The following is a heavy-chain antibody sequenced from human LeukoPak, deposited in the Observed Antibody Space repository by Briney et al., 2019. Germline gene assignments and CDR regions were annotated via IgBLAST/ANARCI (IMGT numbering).Heavy chain of an antibody. V-gene: IGHV1-24*01. CDR1: GYSLSELS. CDR3: ASGHTTYFFQD. CDR2: FDPEDGET. D-gene: IGHD3-9*01. J-gene: IGHJ4*02. Sequence: ASVKVSCKVSGYSLSELSMHWVRQAPGKGLEWMGGFDPEDGETFYAQNFQGRVTMTLDTSTDTAYMELSSLRSEDTAVYYCASGHTTYFFQDWGQGILVTVSS.